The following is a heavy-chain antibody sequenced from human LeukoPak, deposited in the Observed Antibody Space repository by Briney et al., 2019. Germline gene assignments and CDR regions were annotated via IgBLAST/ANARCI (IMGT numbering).Heavy chain of an antibody. V-gene: IGHV3-48*01. CDR3: ARELFYFYHYMDS. Sequence: GGSLRHSCAASGFRFSDYSLNWVRQAPGKGLEWLSYISSSTSSETINYADSVTGRFTISRDDAKNSVYLQMNSLRAEDTAVYYRARELFYFYHYMDSWGKGTTVTVSS. CDR1: GFRFSDYS. D-gene: IGHD2/OR15-2a*01. CDR2: ISSSTSSETI. J-gene: IGHJ6*03.